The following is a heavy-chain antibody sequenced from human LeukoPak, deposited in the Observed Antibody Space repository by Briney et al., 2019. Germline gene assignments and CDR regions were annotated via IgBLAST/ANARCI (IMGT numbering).Heavy chain of an antibody. J-gene: IGHJ4*02. CDR2: IYTSGRT. D-gene: IGHD1-14*01. Sequence: SETLSLTCTVSGGSISYYYWNWIRQPAGKGLEWIGRIYTSGRTYYNPSLKSRVSMSVDTSKNQFSLKLSSVTAADTAVYYCASRDHLYYFDYWGQGTLVTVSS. V-gene: IGHV4-4*07. CDR3: ASRDHLYYFDY. CDR1: GGSISYYY.